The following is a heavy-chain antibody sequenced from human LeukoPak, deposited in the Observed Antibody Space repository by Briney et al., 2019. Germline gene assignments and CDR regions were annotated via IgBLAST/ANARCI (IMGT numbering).Heavy chain of an antibody. V-gene: IGHV4-30-2*01. J-gene: IGHJ6*02. D-gene: IGHD4-17*01. CDR1: GGFISSGGYS. CDR2: IYRSGST. Sequence: SQTLSLTCAVSGGFISSGGYSWSWIRQPPGKGLEWIGYIYRSGSTYYNPSLKSRVTISVDRSKNQFSLKLSSVTAADTAVYYCARGYGDQYYYYGMDVWGQGTTVTVSS. CDR3: ARGYGDQYYYYGMDV.